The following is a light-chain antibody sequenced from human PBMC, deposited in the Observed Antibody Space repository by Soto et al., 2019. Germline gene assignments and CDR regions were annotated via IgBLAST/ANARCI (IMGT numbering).Light chain of an antibody. Sequence: QSALTQPPSASGSPGQSVTISCTGTSSDVGSYNYVSWYQQHPGKAPKLMIYEVSKRPSGVPDRLSGSKSGNTASLTVSGLQAEDEAEYYCSSYAGSNIVFGGGTKLTVL. V-gene: IGLV2-8*01. J-gene: IGLJ2*01. CDR2: EVS. CDR3: SSYAGSNIV. CDR1: SSDVGSYNY.